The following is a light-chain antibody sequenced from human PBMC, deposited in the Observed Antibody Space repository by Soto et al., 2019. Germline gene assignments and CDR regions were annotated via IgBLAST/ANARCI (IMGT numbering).Light chain of an antibody. V-gene: IGKV1-5*01. CDR1: QSISGW. Sequence: DIQMTQSPSTLSASVGDRVTITCRASQSISGWLAWYQQKPGKAPKLLIYDVSSLKSGVPSRFSGSGSGTEFTLTISSLQPDDFATYYCQQYNSYGTFGQGTKVEIK. J-gene: IGKJ1*01. CDR3: QQYNSYGT. CDR2: DVS.